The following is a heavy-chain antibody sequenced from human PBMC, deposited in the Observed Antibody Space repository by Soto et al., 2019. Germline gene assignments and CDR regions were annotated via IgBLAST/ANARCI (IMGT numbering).Heavy chain of an antibody. CDR1: GYSISSGYY. J-gene: IGHJ5*02. CDR2: IYHSGST. D-gene: IGHD2-2*01. V-gene: IGHV4-38-2*01. Sequence: PSETLSLTCVVSGYSISSGYYWGWIRQPPGKGLEWIGSIYHSGSTYYNPSLKSRVTISADTSKNQFSLKLSSVTAADTAVYYCARKVRAVVVPAAIGWFDPWGQGTLVTVSS. CDR3: ARKVRAVVVPAAIGWFDP.